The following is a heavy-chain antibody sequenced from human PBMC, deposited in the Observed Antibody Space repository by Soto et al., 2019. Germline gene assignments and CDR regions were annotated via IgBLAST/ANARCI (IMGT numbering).Heavy chain of an antibody. V-gene: IGHV1-46*01. J-gene: IGHJ4*02. CDR2: INPNGGST. CDR1: GYTFTSSY. CDR3: ARSLAAGDY. Sequence: QVQLVQSGAEVKDPGASVKVSCKASGYTFTSSYIHWVRQAPGQGLEWMAIINPNGGSTNFAQNLQGRVTLTRDTSTNTVYMELSSLRSEDTAVYYCARSLAAGDYWGQGNLVTVSS. D-gene: IGHD6-13*01.